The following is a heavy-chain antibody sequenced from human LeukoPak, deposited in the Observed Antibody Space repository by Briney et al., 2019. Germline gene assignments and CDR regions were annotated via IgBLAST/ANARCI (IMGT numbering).Heavy chain of an antibody. V-gene: IGHV3-7*01. J-gene: IGHJ4*02. CDR2: IKQDGSEK. CDR1: GFTFSSYW. D-gene: IGHD2-2*02. Sequence: GGSLRLSCAASGFTFSSYWMSWVRQAPGKGLEWVANIKQDGSEKYYVDSVKGRFTISRDNAKNSLYLQMNSLRAEDTAVYYCARAASLDRNCSSTSCYTAQVYYFDYWGQGTLVTVSP. CDR3: ARAASLDRNCSSTSCYTAQVYYFDY.